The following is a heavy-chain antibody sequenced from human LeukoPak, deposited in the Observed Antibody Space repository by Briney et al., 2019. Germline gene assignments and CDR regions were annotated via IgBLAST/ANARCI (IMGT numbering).Heavy chain of an antibody. Sequence: SETLSLTCTVSGGSISSYYWSWIRQPPGKGLEWIGYIYYSGSTNYNPSLKSRVTISVDTSKNQFSLKLSSVTAADTAVYYCARHLVPFVDGDYVAADGSDPWGQGTLVTVSS. CDR1: GGSISSYY. J-gene: IGHJ5*02. D-gene: IGHD4-17*01. CDR2: IYYSGST. V-gene: IGHV4-59*08. CDR3: ARHLVPFVDGDYVAADGSDP.